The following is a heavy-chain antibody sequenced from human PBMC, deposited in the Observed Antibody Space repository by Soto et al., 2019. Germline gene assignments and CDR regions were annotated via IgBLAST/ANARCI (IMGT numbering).Heavy chain of an antibody. CDR2: ISSTTTDM. Sequence: PGGSLRLSCAASGFPFSTYNMNWVRQAPGKGLEWVSSISSTTTDMYYANSVKGRFTISRDNAKNSLYLHLKSLRAEDTAVYYCARPYSESYSFDFWGQGTLVTVAS. V-gene: IGHV3-21*01. CDR1: GFPFSTYN. D-gene: IGHD1-26*01. J-gene: IGHJ4*02. CDR3: ARPYSESYSFDF.